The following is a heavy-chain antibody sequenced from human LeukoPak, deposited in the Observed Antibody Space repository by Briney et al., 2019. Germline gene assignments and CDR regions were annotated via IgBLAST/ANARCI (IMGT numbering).Heavy chain of an antibody. CDR1: GGTFSSYA. CDR3: ARDGAVLSPDYYFDY. D-gene: IGHD3-10*01. J-gene: IGHJ4*02. Sequence: SVKVSCKASGGTFSSYAISWVQQAPGQGLEWMGGIIPIFGTANYAQKFQGRVTITADESTSTAYMELSSLRSEDTAVYYCARDGAVLSPDYYFDYWGQGTLVTVSS. CDR2: IIPIFGTA. V-gene: IGHV1-69*13.